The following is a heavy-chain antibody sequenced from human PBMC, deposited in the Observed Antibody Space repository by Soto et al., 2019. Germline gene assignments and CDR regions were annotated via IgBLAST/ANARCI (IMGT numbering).Heavy chain of an antibody. CDR2: INPSGGST. J-gene: IGHJ3*02. D-gene: IGHD3-22*01. V-gene: IGHV1-46*04. Sequence: YWAQHATRQGLEWMGIINPSGGSTSYAQKLQGRVTMTRDTSTSTVYMELSSLRSEDTAVYYCVSLYDRSGYRTPDAFDIWGQGTMITVS. CDR3: VSLYDRSGYRTPDAFDI.